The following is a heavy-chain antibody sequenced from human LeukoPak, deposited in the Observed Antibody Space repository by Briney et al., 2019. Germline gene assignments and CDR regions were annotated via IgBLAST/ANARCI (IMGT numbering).Heavy chain of an antibody. V-gene: IGHV1-69*13. J-gene: IGHJ5*02. CDR2: IIPIFGTA. CDR3: ARGEESQDWFDP. CDR1: GGTFSSYA. Sequence: SVKVPCKASGGTFSSYAISWVRQAPGQGLEWMGGIIPIFGTANYAQKFQGRVTITADESTSTAYMELSSLRSEGTAVYYCARGEESQDWFDPWGQGTLVTVSS.